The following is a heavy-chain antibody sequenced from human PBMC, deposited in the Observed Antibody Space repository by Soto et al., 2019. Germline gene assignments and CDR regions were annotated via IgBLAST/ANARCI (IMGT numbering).Heavy chain of an antibody. Sequence: LSLTCTVSGGSISSYYWSWIRQPPGKGLEWIGYIYYSGSTNYNPSLKSRVTTSVDMSKNQFSLKMTSVTAADTAVYYCARRLCSGGSCYSTSNDYFDIWGQGTMVTVSS. D-gene: IGHD2-15*01. CDR1: GGSISSYY. V-gene: IGHV4-59*08. CDR3: ARRLCSGGSCYSTSNDYFDI. J-gene: IGHJ3*02. CDR2: IYYSGST.